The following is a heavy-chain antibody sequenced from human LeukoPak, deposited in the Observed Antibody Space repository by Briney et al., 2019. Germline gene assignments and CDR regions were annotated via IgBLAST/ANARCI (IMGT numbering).Heavy chain of an antibody. CDR2: ISGHNGHT. J-gene: IGHJ6*03. V-gene: IGHV1-18*04. CDR3: ARFPQPGTTSFFYHYMDV. D-gene: IGHD1-7*01. CDR1: GYTFSDYG. Sequence: APVKVSCKASGYTFSDYGINWVRQAPGQGLEWMGWISGHNGHTNYAQRFQARVTMTTDTSTSTAYMELRSLRSDDTAVYFCARFPQPGTTSFFYHYMDVWGKGTTVTVSS.